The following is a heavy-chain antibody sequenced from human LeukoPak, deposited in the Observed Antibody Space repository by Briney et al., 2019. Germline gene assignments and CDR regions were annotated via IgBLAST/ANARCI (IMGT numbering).Heavy chain of an antibody. V-gene: IGHV1-69*05. CDR2: IIPIFGTA. J-gene: IGHJ4*02. CDR3: GRGRAVAGPGDY. CDR1: GGTFSSYA. Sequence: ASVKVSCKASGGTFSSYAISWVRQAPGQGLEWMGRIIPIFGTANYAQKFQGRVTITTDESTSTAYMELSSLRSEDTAVYYCGRGRAVAGPGDYWGQGTLVTVSS. D-gene: IGHD6-19*01.